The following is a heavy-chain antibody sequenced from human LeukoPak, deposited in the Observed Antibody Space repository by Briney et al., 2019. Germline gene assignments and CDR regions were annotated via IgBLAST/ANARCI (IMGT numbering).Heavy chain of an antibody. D-gene: IGHD6-13*01. J-gene: IGHJ4*02. CDR2: IWYDGSNK. Sequence: GESLKISCAASGFTFSSYGMHWVRQAPGKGLEWVAVIWYDGSNKYYADSVKGRFTVSRDNSKNTLYLQINSLRAEDTAVYYCARDRYSSSWYYFDYWGQGTLVTVSS. CDR3: ARDRYSSSWYYFDY. CDR1: GFTFSSYG. V-gene: IGHV3-33*01.